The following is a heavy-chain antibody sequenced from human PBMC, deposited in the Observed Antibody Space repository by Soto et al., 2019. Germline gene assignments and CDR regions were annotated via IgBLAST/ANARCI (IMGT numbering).Heavy chain of an antibody. V-gene: IGHV3-30-3*01. CDR1: GFTFSSYA. J-gene: IGHJ4*02. Sequence: QVQLVESGGGVVQPGRSLRLSCAASGFTFSSYAMHWVRQAPGKGLEWVAVISYDGSNKYYADSVKGRFTISRDNSKNTLYLQMTSLRAEDTAVYYGARETVVTARAPVWAYWGQGTLVTVSS. CDR2: ISYDGSNK. D-gene: IGHD2-21*02. CDR3: ARETVVTARAPVWAY.